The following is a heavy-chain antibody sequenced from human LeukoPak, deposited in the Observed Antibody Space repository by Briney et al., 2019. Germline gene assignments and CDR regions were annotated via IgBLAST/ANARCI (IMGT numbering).Heavy chain of an antibody. Sequence: GESLKISCKGSGYSFTSYWIAWVRQMPGKGLEWMGIIYPGVSDTRYSPSFQGQVTISADKSISIAYLQWSSLKASDTAMYYCTRRVGSSGYSDYWGQGTLVTVSS. J-gene: IGHJ4*02. CDR2: IYPGVSDT. V-gene: IGHV5-51*01. D-gene: IGHD3-22*01. CDR3: TRRVGSSGYSDY. CDR1: GYSFTSYW.